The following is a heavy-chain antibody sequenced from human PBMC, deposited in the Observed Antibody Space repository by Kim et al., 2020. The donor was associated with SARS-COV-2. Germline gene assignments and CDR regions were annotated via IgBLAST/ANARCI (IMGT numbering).Heavy chain of an antibody. J-gene: IGHJ4*02. CDR3: ARGVYGSGFYFDY. D-gene: IGHD3-10*01. Sequence: GGSRRLSCAASGFTFSSYAMHWVRQAPGKGLEWVAVISYDGSNKYYADSVKGRFTISRDNSKNTLYLQMNSLRAEDTAVYYCARGVYGSGFYFDYWGLGTLVTVSS. CDR1: GFTFSSYA. CDR2: ISYDGSNK. V-gene: IGHV3-30-3*01.